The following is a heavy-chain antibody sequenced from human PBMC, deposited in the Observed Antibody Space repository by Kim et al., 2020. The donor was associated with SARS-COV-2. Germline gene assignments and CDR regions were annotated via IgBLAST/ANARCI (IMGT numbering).Heavy chain of an antibody. CDR1: GGSISSSSYY. V-gene: IGHV4-39*01. CDR3: ANLWFGESCFDY. Sequence: SETLSLPCTVSGGSISSSSYYWGWIRQPPGKGLEWIGSIYYSGSTYYNPSLKSRVTISVDTSKNQFSLKLSSVTAADTAVYYCANLWFGESCFDYWGQGTLVTVSS. D-gene: IGHD3-10*01. J-gene: IGHJ4*02. CDR2: IYYSGST.